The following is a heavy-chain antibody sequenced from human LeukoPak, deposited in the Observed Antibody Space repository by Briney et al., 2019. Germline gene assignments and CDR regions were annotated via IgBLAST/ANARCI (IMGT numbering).Heavy chain of an antibody. V-gene: IGHV4-39*07. CDR1: GGSISSSSYY. CDR3: ARYFDWLLPFDYGMDV. D-gene: IGHD3-9*01. CDR2: IYYSGST. Sequence: SETLSLTCTVSGGSISSSSYYWGWIRQPPGKGLGWIGSIYYSGSTYYNPSLKSRVTISVDTSKNQFSLKLSSVTAADTAVYYCARYFDWLLPFDYGMDVWGQGTTVTVSS. J-gene: IGHJ6*02.